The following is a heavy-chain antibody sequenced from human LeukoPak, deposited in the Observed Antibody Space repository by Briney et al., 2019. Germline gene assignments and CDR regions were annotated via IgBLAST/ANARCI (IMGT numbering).Heavy chain of an antibody. D-gene: IGHD6-13*01. CDR3: ARVGVAAGFDY. Sequence: SETLSLTCTVSGGSISSGNYYWIWIRQPAGKGLEWIGRIYSSGSTNYNPSLKSRVTISLDMSENRFSLDLSSVTAADTAFYYCARVGVAAGFDYWGQGTLVTVSS. CDR2: IYSSGST. CDR1: GGSISSGNYY. V-gene: IGHV4-61*02. J-gene: IGHJ4*02.